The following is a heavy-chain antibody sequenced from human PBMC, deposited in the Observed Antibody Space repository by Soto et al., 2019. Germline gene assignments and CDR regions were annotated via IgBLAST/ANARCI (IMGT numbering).Heavy chain of an antibody. CDR2: TYYRSKWYN. D-gene: IGHD3-3*01. Sequence: PSQTLSLTCAISGDSVSSNSAAWNWIRQSPSRGLEWLGRTYYRSKWYNDYAVSVKSRITINPDTSKNQFSLQLNSVTPEDTAVYYCARSNYDFWSGYKGDFDYWGQGTLVTVDS. CDR1: GDSVSSNSAA. CDR3: ARSNYDFWSGYKGDFDY. V-gene: IGHV6-1*01. J-gene: IGHJ4*02.